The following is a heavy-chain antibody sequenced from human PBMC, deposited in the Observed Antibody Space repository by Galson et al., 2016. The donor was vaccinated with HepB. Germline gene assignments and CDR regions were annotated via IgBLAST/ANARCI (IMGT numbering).Heavy chain of an antibody. D-gene: IGHD6-13*01. V-gene: IGHV3-33*01. J-gene: IGHJ4*02. CDR3: ARDEGAAALDY. CDR1: GFTFSTYG. CDR2: IWYDGNNK. Sequence: SLRLSCAASGFTFSTYGMHWVRQAPGKGLEWVSVIWYDGNNKYYADSVKGRFTISRDNSKNTLYLQMNSLRAEDTAVYYCARDEGAAALDYWGQGTLVTVSS.